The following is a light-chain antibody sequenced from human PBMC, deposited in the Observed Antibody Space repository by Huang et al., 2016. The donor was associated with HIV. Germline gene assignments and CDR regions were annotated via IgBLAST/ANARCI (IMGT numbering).Light chain of an antibody. CDR1: QSVSSY. CDR3: NQYSNWST. Sequence: LSTHSPATLSLSPGQIATLSCRARQSVSSYLAWYQQKPGQAPRLIIYDTSKRASGVHATLIAGGSTPAIPVTITRREHEDAVVYYQNQYSNWSTFGQGTKLEIK. J-gene: IGKJ2*01. CDR2: DTS. V-gene: IGKV3-11*01.